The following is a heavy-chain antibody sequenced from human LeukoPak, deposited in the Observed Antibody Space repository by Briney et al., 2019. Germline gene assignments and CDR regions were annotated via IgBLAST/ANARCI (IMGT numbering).Heavy chain of an antibody. CDR1: GFTVAGNH. J-gene: IGHJ5*02. V-gene: IGHV3-53*05. CDR3: ARDRDGYNVNWFDP. CDR2: LYSVGST. D-gene: IGHD5-24*01. Sequence: GSLRLSCAASGFTVAGNHMTWVRQAPGKGLEWVSLLYSVGSTYYSDSVKGRFTISRDNLKNVLYLQMNSLRPEDTAVYYCARDRDGYNVNWFDPWGQGTLVTVSS.